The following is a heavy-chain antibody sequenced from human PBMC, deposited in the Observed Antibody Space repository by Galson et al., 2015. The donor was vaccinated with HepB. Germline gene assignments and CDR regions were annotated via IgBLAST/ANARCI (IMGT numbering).Heavy chain of an antibody. CDR1: RFTFSSYW. D-gene: IGHD3-22*01. Sequence: SLRLSCAASRFTFSSYWMTWVRQAPGKGLEWVANIKEDGSEKFYVESVKGRFTISRDNAKKSLYLQMNSLRDVDTAIYYCARDLTYYYDTSGYFPTYYYGMDVWGQGTTVIASS. CDR3: ARDLTYYYDTSGYFPTYYYGMDV. CDR2: IKEDGSEK. J-gene: IGHJ6*02. V-gene: IGHV3-7*03.